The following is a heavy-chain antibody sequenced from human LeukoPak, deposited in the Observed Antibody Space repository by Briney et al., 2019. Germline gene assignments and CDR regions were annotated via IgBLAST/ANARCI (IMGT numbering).Heavy chain of an antibody. CDR2: ISSSGSTI. CDR1: GFTFSDYY. V-gene: IGHV3-11*04. CDR3: ARSPTRITMIPY. Sequence: GGSLRLSCAASGFTFSDYYMSWIRQAPGKGLEGVSYISSSGSTIYYADSVKGRFTISRDNAKNSLYLQMNSLRAEDTAVYYCARSPTRITMIPYWGQGTLVTVSS. D-gene: IGHD3-22*01. J-gene: IGHJ4*02.